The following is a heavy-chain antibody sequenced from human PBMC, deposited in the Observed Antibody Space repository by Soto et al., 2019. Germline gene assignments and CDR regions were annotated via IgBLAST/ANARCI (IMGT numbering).Heavy chain of an antibody. CDR1: EFTFSTYA. J-gene: IGHJ4*02. V-gene: IGHV3-23*01. D-gene: IGHD2-8*01. CDR2: ISANGAGT. Sequence: EVQLLESGGGLVQPGGSLRLSCTPSEFTFSTYAMSWVRQAPGKGLEWVSSISANGAGTVHADSVKGRFTTSTDNAKNTLYLQLNSLRVEVTAVYYCARISATNGLDYLGEGTLSTVSS. CDR3: ARISATNGLDY.